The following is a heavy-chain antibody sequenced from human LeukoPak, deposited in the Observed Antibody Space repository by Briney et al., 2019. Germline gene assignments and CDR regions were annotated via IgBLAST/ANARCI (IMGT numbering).Heavy chain of an antibody. CDR3: ARVGEEQRYAFDI. D-gene: IGHD1/OR15-1a*01. CDR1: GGTFSSYA. J-gene: IGHJ3*02. Sequence: ASVKVSCKASGGTFSSYAISWVRQAPGQGLEWMGGIIPIFGTANYAQKFQGRVTITADKSTSTAYMELSSLRSDDTAVYYCARVGEEQRYAFDIWGQGTMVTVSS. V-gene: IGHV1-69*06. CDR2: IIPIFGTA.